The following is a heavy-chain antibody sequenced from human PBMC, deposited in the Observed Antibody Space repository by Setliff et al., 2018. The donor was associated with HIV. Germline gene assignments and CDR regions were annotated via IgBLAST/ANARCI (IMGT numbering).Heavy chain of an antibody. V-gene: IGHV4-39*07. CDR1: GGSITTTNYY. D-gene: IGHD3-10*01. CDR2: IYYRGSA. J-gene: IGHJ4*02. Sequence: ETLSLTCTVSGGSITTTNYYWGWVRQSPGKGLEWIGVIYYRGSAYYNLSLQSRVTLSVDTSKNSFSLHLTSVTAADTAVYFCARARGPPLPVLDFWGPGTLVTVSS. CDR3: ARARGPPLPVLDF.